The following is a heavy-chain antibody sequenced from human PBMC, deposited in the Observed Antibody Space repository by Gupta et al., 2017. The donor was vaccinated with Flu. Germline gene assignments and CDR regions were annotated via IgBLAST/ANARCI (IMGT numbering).Heavy chain of an antibody. CDR1: GGSFSDYY. CDR2: INHSGRA. CDR3: ARGRYQLHHNS. J-gene: IGHJ5*02. Sequence: TCAVYGGSFSDYYWNWIRQPPGKGLEWSGEINHSGRATYNPSLKSRVTILVDTSKNQFSLNLTSVTAADTAMYYCARGRYQLHHNSWGQGTLVTASS. V-gene: IGHV4-34*01. D-gene: IGHD2-2*01.